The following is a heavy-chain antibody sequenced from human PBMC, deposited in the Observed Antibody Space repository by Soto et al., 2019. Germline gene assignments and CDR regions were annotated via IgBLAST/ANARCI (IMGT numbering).Heavy chain of an antibody. CDR1: GYTFTGYY. CDR2: INPNSGGT. J-gene: IGHJ5*02. D-gene: IGHD6-13*01. Sequence: ASVKVSCKASGYTFTGYYMHWVRQAPGQGLEWMGWINPNSGGTNYAQKFQGWVTMTRDTSISTAYMELSRLRSDDTAVCYCARGRYSSSWSTTNWFDPWGQGTLVTVSS. V-gene: IGHV1-2*04. CDR3: ARGRYSSSWSTTNWFDP.